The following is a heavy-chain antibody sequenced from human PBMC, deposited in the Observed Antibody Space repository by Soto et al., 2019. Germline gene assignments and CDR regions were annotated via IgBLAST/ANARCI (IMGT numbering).Heavy chain of an antibody. CDR3: ARDLRGAFDY. V-gene: IGHV3-23*01. Sequence: PGGSLRLSCAASGFTFSNYAMSWVRRAPGKGLEWMTSVRGGGDLTYYADSVKGRFTISRDNSQNTISLQMHGLRAEDSAIYYCARDLRGAFDYWGQGTVVTVSS. D-gene: IGHD3-16*01. CDR2: VRGGGDLT. CDR1: GFTFSNYA. J-gene: IGHJ4*02.